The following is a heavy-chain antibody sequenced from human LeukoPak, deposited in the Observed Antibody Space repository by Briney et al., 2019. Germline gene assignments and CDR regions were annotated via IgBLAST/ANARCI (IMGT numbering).Heavy chain of an antibody. D-gene: IGHD3-22*01. CDR1: EFTFSTYA. J-gene: IGHJ4*02. Sequence: GGSLRLSCAASEFTFSTYAMSWVRQAPGKGLEWVSTISGGGGGTYYADSVKGRFTVSRDNSKNTLHLQMNSLRAEDTAVYYCARTEMVVVIKYYLDSWGQGTLVTVSS. CDR2: ISGGGGGT. CDR3: ARTEMVVVIKYYLDS. V-gene: IGHV3-23*01.